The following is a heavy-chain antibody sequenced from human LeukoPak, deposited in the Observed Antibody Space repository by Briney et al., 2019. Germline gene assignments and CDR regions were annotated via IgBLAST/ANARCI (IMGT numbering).Heavy chain of an antibody. Sequence: SETLSLTCTVSGYSISSGHYWAWIRQSPEKGLEWIASMFHSGSTYYNPSLKSRVTTSADTSKNEFSLKLSSVTAADTAVYYCARAGTNLGDYDYWGQGTLVTVSS. V-gene: IGHV4-38-2*02. J-gene: IGHJ4*02. CDR1: GYSISSGHY. CDR3: ARAGTNLGDYDY. CDR2: MFHSGST. D-gene: IGHD4-17*01.